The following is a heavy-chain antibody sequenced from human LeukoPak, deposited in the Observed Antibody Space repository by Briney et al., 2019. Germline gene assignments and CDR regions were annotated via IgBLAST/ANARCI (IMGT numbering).Heavy chain of an antibody. J-gene: IGHJ3*01. CDR1: GGSISSYY. CDR3: ARRPYYYDSSGGTFDF. D-gene: IGHD3-22*01. Sequence: SETLSLACSVSGGSISSYYWSWIRQPPGKGLEWIGYIFYSGTTKYDPSLRSRVTISVDTSKNQFSLKLSSVTAADTAVYYCARRPYYYDSSGGTFDFWGQGTMVTVSS. V-gene: IGHV4-59*08. CDR2: IFYSGTT.